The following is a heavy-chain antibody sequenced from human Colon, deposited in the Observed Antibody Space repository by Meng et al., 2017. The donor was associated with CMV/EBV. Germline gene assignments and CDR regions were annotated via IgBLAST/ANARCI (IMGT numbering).Heavy chain of an antibody. CDR1: GASVSSGSYY. J-gene: IGHJ6*02. D-gene: IGHD3-9*01. CDR3: ARDVFNYDILTGSYNYYYGTDV. V-gene: IGHV4-61*01. CDR2: IYYSGTS. Sequence: SETLSLTCTVSGASVSSGSYYWSWIRQPPGKGLEWIGYIYYSGTSNYNPSLKSRVTISVDTSKNQFSLKLSSVTAADTAIYYCARDVFNYDILTGSYNYYYGTDVWGQGTTVTVSS.